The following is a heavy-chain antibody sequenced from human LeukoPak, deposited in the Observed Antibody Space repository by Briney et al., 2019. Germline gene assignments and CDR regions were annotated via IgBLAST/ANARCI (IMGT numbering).Heavy chain of an antibody. CDR3: GRDRGGLGPTTLDH. Sequence: GGPLTLSCAASGFTFRPSWMHGLPQDSRKGLVWVSRISSDGSDIRYADSVKGRFTISRDNAKNTLYLLMSSLRAEDTALYYCGRDRGGLGPTTLDHSGQGTLVTVSS. CDR2: ISSDGSDI. CDR1: GFTFRPSW. J-gene: IGHJ4*02. V-gene: IGHV3-74*01. D-gene: IGHD1-26*01.